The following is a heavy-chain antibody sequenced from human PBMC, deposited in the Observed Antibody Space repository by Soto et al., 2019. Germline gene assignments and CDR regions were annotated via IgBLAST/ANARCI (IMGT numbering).Heavy chain of an antibody. CDR3: ARGRGIVGATTGPNFDY. V-gene: IGHV4-34*01. D-gene: IGHD1-26*01. CDR2: INHSGST. CDR1: DGSFSCYY. Sequence: SETLSLTCAVDDGSFSCYYWSWLRRPPGKGLEWIGEINHSGSTNYNPSLRSRVTISVDTSKNQFSLKLSSVTAADTAVYYCARGRGIVGATTGPNFDYWGQGTLVTVSS. J-gene: IGHJ4*02.